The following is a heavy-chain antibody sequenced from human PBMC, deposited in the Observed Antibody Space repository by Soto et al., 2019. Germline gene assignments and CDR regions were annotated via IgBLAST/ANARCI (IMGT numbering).Heavy chain of an antibody. CDR1: GGSISSGGYS. V-gene: IGHV4-30-2*01. Sequence: SETLSLTCAVSGGSISSGGYSWSWIRQPPGKGLEWIGYIYHSGSTYYNPSLKSRVTISVDTPKNQFSLKLSSVTAADTAVYYCAKNWNSGYDGDYYGMDVWGQGTTVTVSS. CDR3: AKNWNSGYDGDYYGMDV. CDR2: IYHSGST. J-gene: IGHJ6*02. D-gene: IGHD5-12*01.